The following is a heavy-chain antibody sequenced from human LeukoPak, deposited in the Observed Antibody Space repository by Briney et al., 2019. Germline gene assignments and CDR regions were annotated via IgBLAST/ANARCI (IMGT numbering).Heavy chain of an antibody. CDR3: ATFSGAHHKTFDS. J-gene: IGHJ4*02. V-gene: IGHV3-23*01. Sequence: GGSLRLSCAASGFTFSSYGMSWVRQAPGKGLEWVSAISGSGGSTYYADSVNGRFTISRDNAKNSLYLQMNTLRAEDTAIYYCATFSGAHHKTFDSWGQGTLVTVSS. D-gene: IGHD1-14*01. CDR2: ISGSGGST. CDR1: GFTFSSYG.